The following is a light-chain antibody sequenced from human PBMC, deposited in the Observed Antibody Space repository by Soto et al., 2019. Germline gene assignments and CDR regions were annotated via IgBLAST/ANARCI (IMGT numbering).Light chain of an antibody. Sequence: EIVLTQSPGTLSLSPGERATLSCRASQSVSSNYLAWYQQKPGQAPRLLIYGASTRATGIPDRISGSGSGTDFTLTISRLEPEVFALYYCQQYGRSPPLIFCGVTNVEIK. CDR3: QQYGRSPPLI. V-gene: IGKV3-20*01. CDR1: QSVSSNY. CDR2: GAS. J-gene: IGKJ4*01.